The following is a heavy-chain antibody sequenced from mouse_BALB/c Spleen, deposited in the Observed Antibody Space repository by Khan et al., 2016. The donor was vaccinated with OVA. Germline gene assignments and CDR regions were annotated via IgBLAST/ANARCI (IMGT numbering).Heavy chain of an antibody. CDR1: GFTFSSFV. CDR3: VNVSYGWCAY. Sequence: EVELVESGGGLVKTGGSLKLSCAASGFTFSSFVMSWVRQTPEKRLEWVATISSAGTYTYYLDSVRGRFTISRDNAKNTLYLQLNSLRSEDQAMXFCVNVSYGWCAYWGKGTLVTVSA. CDR2: ISSAGTYT. D-gene: IGHD1-1*02. V-gene: IGHV5-9-1*01. J-gene: IGHJ3*01.